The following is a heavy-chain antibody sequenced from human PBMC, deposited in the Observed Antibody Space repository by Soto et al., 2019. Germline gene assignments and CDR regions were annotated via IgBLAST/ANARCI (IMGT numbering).Heavy chain of an antibody. CDR1: GYSFTSYW. V-gene: IGHV5-51*01. J-gene: IGHJ5*02. CDR2: IYPGDSDT. D-gene: IGHD3-9*01. Sequence: GESLKISCKGSGYSFTSYWIGRVRQMPGKGLEWMGIIYPGDSDTRYSPSFQGQVTISADKSISTAYLQWSSLKASDTAMYYCARLGSIFATPNWFDPWGQGTLVTVSS. CDR3: ARLGSIFATPNWFDP.